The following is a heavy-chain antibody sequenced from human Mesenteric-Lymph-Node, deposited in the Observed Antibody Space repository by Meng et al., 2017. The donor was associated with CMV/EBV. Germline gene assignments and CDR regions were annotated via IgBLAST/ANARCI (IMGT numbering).Heavy chain of an antibody. CDR2: ISISSSYI. D-gene: IGHD2-15*01. J-gene: IGHJ5*02. CDR1: GFSLSSYN. V-gene: IGHV3-21*04. Sequence: GESLKISCAASGFSLSSYNMNWVRQAPGKGLEWVSSISISSSYIYYADSVKGRFTISRDNSKNTLYLQMIGLRVEDTALYYCARRGGRGSGGWFDPWGQGTLVTVSS. CDR3: ARRGGRGSGGWFDP.